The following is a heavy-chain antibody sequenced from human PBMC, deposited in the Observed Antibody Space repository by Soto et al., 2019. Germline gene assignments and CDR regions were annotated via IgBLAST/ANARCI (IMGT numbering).Heavy chain of an antibody. CDR2: YHWNDNK. Sequence: VSGPTLANPTQTLTLICSFPGFSLRPGARGGGWIRQPPGKALKGLARYHWNDNKYYRPSLESRLTISKADFKNLVVVTLTNLDPVDTALYDCAYDRSGPLIYWGQGTLVTVSS. J-gene: IGHJ4*02. CDR1: GFSLRPGARG. CDR3: AYDRSGPLIY. D-gene: IGHD3-22*01. V-gene: IGHV2-5*01.